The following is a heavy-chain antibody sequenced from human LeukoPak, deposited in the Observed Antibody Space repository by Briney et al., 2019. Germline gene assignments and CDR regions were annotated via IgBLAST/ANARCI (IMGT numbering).Heavy chain of an antibody. CDR1: GGSISSYY. Sequence: SETLSLTCTVSGGSISSYYWSWIRQPPGKGLGWIGYIYYSGSTNYNPSLKSRVTISVDTSKNQFSLKLSSVTAADTAVYYCARVRDSSGWYDAFDIWGQGTMVTVSS. V-gene: IGHV4-59*01. J-gene: IGHJ3*02. D-gene: IGHD6-19*01. CDR2: IYYSGST. CDR3: ARVRDSSGWYDAFDI.